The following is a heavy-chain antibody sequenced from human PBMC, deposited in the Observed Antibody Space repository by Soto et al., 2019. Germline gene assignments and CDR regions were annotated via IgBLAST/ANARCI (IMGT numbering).Heavy chain of an antibody. CDR2: IIPVFGKA. Sequence: SVKVSCKASGYTFSRYAISWVRQAPAQGLEWMGGIIPVFGKANYAQKFQGRVTITADKSTSTAYMELSSLRSEDTAVYYCARDGSPYRSRAYAMDVWGQGTMVTVSS. CDR3: ARDGSPYRSRAYAMDV. V-gene: IGHV1-69*06. D-gene: IGHD3-16*02. J-gene: IGHJ6*02. CDR1: GYTFSRYA.